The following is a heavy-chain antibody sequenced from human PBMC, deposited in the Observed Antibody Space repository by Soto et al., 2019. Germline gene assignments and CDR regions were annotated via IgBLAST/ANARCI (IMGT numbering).Heavy chain of an antibody. J-gene: IGHJ4*02. Sequence: EVQLVETEGGLIQPGGSLRLSCAASGFTVNSNYMSWVRQAPGKGLEWVSVIYGGGNTYYTDSVKGRFTISRDNSKNTLHLQMNSLRADDTAVYYCARASSSWYIDYWGQGTLVTVSS. D-gene: IGHD6-13*01. CDR1: GFTVNSNY. CDR3: ARASSSWYIDY. CDR2: IYGGGNT. V-gene: IGHV3-53*02.